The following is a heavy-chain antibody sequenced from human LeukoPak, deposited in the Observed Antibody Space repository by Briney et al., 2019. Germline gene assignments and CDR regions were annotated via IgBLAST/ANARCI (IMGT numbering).Heavy chain of an antibody. Sequence: ASVKVSCKASVYTFSDYGISWVRQAPGQGLDWMGWISGYNANTNYAQKLQGRVTMTTDTSTRTAYMELRSLKSDDTAVYYCGRSREALYSGSSLDNWGQGTQVTVSS. CDR2: ISGYNANT. D-gene: IGHD1-26*01. CDR3: GRSREALYSGSSLDN. CDR1: VYTFSDYG. J-gene: IGHJ4*02. V-gene: IGHV1-18*01.